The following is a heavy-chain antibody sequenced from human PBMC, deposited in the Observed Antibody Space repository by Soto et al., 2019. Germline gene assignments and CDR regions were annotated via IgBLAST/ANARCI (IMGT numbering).Heavy chain of an antibody. CDR3: ARVGRRLGHCSGGSCYCSFDY. CDR1: GGTFSSYA. V-gene: IGHV1-69*13. CDR2: IIPIFGTA. Sequence: GASVKVSCKASGGTFSSYAISWVRQAPGQALEWMGGIIPIFGTANYAQKFQGRVTITADESTSTAYMELSSLRSEDTAVYYCARVGRRLGHCSGGSCYCSFDYWGQGTLVTVSS. D-gene: IGHD2-15*01. J-gene: IGHJ4*02.